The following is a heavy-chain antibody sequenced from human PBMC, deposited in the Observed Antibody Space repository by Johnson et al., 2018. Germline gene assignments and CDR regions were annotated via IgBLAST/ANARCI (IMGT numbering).Heavy chain of an antibody. CDR3: AKDRAYYYDSSGYYNAEYFQH. CDR2: LDGGSGST. Sequence: VQLVQSGGGLAQPGGSLRLSCAASGFTFSRSVMSWVRQAPGKGLEWVSTLDGGSGSTYYADSVRGRFTVSRDNSKNTLNLQMNSLRAEDTAVYYCAKDRAYYYDSSGYYNAEYFQHWGQGTLVTVSS. J-gene: IGHJ1*01. CDR1: GFTFSRSV. V-gene: IGHV3-23*04. D-gene: IGHD3-22*01.